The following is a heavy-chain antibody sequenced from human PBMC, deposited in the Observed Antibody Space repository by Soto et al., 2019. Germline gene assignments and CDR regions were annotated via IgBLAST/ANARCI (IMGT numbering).Heavy chain of an antibody. V-gene: IGHV1-58*01. CDR1: GFTFTTSA. D-gene: IGHD5-12*01. Sequence: SVKVSCKASGFTFTTSAVQWVRQARGQRLEWIGWIVVGSGNTNYAQKFQERVTITRDMSTSTAYMEVNSLKTEDTAVYYCTRPKNELRFYSYNGMDVWGQGTTVTVSS. CDR2: IVVGSGNT. J-gene: IGHJ6*02. CDR3: TRPKNELRFYSYNGMDV.